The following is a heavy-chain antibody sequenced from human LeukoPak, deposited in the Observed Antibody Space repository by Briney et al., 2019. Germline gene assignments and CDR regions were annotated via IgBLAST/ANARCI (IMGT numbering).Heavy chain of an antibody. CDR2: IWYDGSNK. D-gene: IGHD5-12*01. CDR3: AKDGTMKISGYEDY. Sequence: GGSLRLSCAASGFTFSSYGMHWVHQAPGKGLEWVAVIWYDGSNKYYADSVKGRFTISRDNSKNTLYLQMNSLRAEDTAVYYCAKDGTMKISGYEDYWGQGTLVTVSS. J-gene: IGHJ4*02. CDR1: GFTFSSYG. V-gene: IGHV3-33*06.